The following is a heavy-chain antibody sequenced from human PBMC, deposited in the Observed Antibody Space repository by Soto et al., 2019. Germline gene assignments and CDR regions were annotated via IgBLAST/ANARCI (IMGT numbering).Heavy chain of an antibody. CDR2: ISGSGGST. CDR1: GFNFSSYA. Sequence: GGSLRLSCAASGFNFSSYAMSWVRQAPGKGLEWVSAISGSGGSTYYADSVKGRFTISRDNSKNTLYLQMNSLRAEDTAVYYCAKGNDCSSTSCYIGGRDYYYGMDVWGQGTTVTVSS. D-gene: IGHD2-2*02. CDR3: AKGNDCSSTSCYIGGRDYYYGMDV. J-gene: IGHJ6*02. V-gene: IGHV3-23*01.